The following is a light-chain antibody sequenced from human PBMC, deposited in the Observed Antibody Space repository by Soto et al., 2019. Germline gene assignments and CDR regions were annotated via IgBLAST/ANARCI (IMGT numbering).Light chain of an antibody. CDR1: SSDVVTYKY. CDR2: EVS. Sequence: QSALTQPASVSGSPGQSIAISCTGTSSDVVTYKYVSWYQQHPGKAPKLMLYEVSIRPSGVSDRFSGSKSGNTASLTISGLRPEDEAYYYCCSYAGSTTRVVFGGGTKLTVL. CDR3: CSYAGSTTRVV. V-gene: IGLV2-14*01. J-gene: IGLJ2*01.